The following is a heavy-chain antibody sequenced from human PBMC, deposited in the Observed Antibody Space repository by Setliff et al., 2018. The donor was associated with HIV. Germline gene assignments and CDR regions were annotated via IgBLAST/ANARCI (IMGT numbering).Heavy chain of an antibody. V-gene: IGHV3-73*01. D-gene: IGHD5-12*01. CDR1: GFTFSGSA. CDR2: IRDKANSYAT. J-gene: IGHJ4*02. Sequence: PGGSLRLSCAASGFTFSGSAMHWVRQASGKGLEWVGRIRDKANSYATGYVASVKGRFTISRDDSKNTAYLQMNSLKTEDTAVYYCTRQVGNYIVFDYWGQGTLVTVSS. CDR3: TRQVGNYIVFDY.